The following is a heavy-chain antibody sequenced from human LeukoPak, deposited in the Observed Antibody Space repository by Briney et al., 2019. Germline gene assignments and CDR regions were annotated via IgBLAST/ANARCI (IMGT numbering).Heavy chain of an antibody. Sequence: ASVKVSCKASGYSFTNNYIHWVRQAPGQGLEWMGMIYPRDGSTSYAQKFQGRVTVTSDTSTSTVHMELSGLRSEDTAVHYCARDQEGFDYWGQGTLVTVSS. J-gene: IGHJ4*02. CDR2: IYPRDGST. CDR3: ARDQEGFDY. V-gene: IGHV1-46*01. CDR1: GYSFTNNY.